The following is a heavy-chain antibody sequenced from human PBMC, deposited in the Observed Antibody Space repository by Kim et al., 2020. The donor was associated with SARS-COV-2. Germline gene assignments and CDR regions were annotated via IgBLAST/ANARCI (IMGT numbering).Heavy chain of an antibody. CDR3: VEGGTTTTVTHGGC. CDR2: ISSTSSYI. D-gene: IGHD4-17*01. J-gene: IGHJ4*02. V-gene: IGHV3-21*01. CDR1: GFTFRLFT. Sequence: GGSLRLSCALSGFTFRLFTMNWVRQAPGKGLEWVSSISSTSSYIYYADSLKGRFTISRDNDKKSLYLQMNSLRDDDTAVYYCVEGGTTTTVTHGGCWGQGTRVTVSS.